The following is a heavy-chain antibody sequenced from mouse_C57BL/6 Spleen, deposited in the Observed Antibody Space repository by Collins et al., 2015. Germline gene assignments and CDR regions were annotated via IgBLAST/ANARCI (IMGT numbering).Heavy chain of an antibody. V-gene: IGHV1-64*01. J-gene: IGHJ4*01. CDR3: ARTELDYAMDY. CDR1: GYTFTSYW. D-gene: IGHD1-3*01. Sequence: QVQLQQPGAELVKPGASVKLSCKASGYTFTSYWMHWVKQRPGQGLEWIGMIHPNSGSTNYNEKFKSKATLTVDTSSSTAYMQLSSLTSEDSAVYYCARTELDYAMDYWGQGTSVTVSS. CDR2: IHPNSGST.